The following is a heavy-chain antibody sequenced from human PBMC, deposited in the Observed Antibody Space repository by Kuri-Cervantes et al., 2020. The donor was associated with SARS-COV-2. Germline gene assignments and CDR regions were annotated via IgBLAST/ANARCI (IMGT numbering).Heavy chain of an antibody. Sequence: ESLKISCTVSGGSITSNYNWGWIRQPPGKGLEWIGTISYSGHTYYNPSLKSRVAMFMDTSKNQFSLKLYSLTAADTSVYYCARHMYKSNPGDAFDISGRGTLVTVSS. CDR2: ISYSGHT. CDR1: GGSITSNYN. V-gene: IGHV4-39*01. D-gene: IGHD1-20*01. J-gene: IGHJ3*02. CDR3: ARHMYKSNPGDAFDI.